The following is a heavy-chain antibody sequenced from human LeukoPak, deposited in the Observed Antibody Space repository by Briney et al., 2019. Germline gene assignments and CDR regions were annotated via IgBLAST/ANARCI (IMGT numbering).Heavy chain of an antibody. CDR3: ARQPISGSYWGYFDY. CDR2: IYYSGST. CDR1: GGSISSYY. J-gene: IGHJ4*02. D-gene: IGHD1-26*01. V-gene: IGHV4-59*08. Sequence: PSETLSLTCTVSGGSISSYYWSWNRQPPGKGLEWIGYIYYSGSTNYNPSLKSRLTMSVDTSKNQFSLKLSSVTAADTAVYYCARQPISGSYWGYFDYWGQGTLVTVSS.